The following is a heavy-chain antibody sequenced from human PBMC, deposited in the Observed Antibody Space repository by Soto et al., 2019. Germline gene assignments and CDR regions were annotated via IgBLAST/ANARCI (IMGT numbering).Heavy chain of an antibody. CDR2: TYYSGAT. CDR1: GGSIKSDYY. CDR3: ARGRPNYFYYGLDV. D-gene: IGHD3-10*01. J-gene: IGHJ6*02. Sequence: QLQLKESGPRLVKPSQTLSLTCTVSGGSIKSDYYWAWVRQFPGGGLQWMGYTYYSGATDSHPSLERRVSFSVDMSKTEFLLNLTSVTFADTAVYYCARGRPNYFYYGLDVWGQGIPGNVSS. V-gene: IGHV4-30-4*01.